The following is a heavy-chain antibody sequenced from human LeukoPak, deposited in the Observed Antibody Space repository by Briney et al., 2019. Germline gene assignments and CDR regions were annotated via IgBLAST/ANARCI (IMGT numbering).Heavy chain of an antibody. CDR2: ISSSSSYI. D-gene: IGHD6-19*01. CDR1: GFTFSSYS. Sequence: PGGSLRLSCAASGFTFSSYSMNWVRQAPGKGLEWVSSISSSSSYIYYADSVKGRFTISRDNAKNSLYLQMNSLRAEDTAVYYCARSGLVAGSCDYWGQGTLVTVSS. CDR3: ARSGLVAGSCDY. V-gene: IGHV3-21*01. J-gene: IGHJ4*02.